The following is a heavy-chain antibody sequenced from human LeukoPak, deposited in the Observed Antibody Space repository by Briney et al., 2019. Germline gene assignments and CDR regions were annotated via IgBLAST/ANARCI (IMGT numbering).Heavy chain of an antibody. V-gene: IGHV5-51*01. CDR2: IYPGDSDT. CDR3: ARREFDSSGYYGTDFDI. Sequence: GESLKISCKGSGYSFTSYWIGWVRQMPGKGLEWMGIIYPGDSDTRYSPSFQGQVTISADKSISTAYLQWSSLKASDTAMYYCARREFDSSGYYGTDFDIWGQGTMVTVSS. CDR1: GYSFTSYW. D-gene: IGHD3-22*01. J-gene: IGHJ3*02.